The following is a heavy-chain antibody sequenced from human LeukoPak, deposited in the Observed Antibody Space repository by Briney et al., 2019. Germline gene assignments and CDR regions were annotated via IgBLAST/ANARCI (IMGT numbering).Heavy chain of an antibody. Sequence: SETLSLTCADYGGSFSGYYWSWIRQPPGKGLEWIGEINHSGSTNYNPSLKSRVTISVDTSKNQFSLKLSSVTAADTAVYYCARTGCGWYSGGNWFDPWGQGTLVTVSS. CDR3: ARTGCGWYSGGNWFDP. D-gene: IGHD6-19*01. V-gene: IGHV4-34*01. CDR2: INHSGST. J-gene: IGHJ5*02. CDR1: GGSFSGYY.